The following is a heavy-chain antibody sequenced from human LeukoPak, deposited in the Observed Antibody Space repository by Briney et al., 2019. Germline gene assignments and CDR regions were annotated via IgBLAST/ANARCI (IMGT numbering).Heavy chain of an antibody. Sequence: GGSLRLSCAASGFTFSSYAMHWVRQAPGKGLEWVAVISYDGSNKYYADSVKGRFTISRDNSKNTLYLQMNSLRAEDTAVYYCARDHTAYSSSWYYFDYWGQGTLVTVFS. V-gene: IGHV3-30-3*01. J-gene: IGHJ4*02. CDR1: GFTFSSYA. CDR2: ISYDGSNK. CDR3: ARDHTAYSSSWYYFDY. D-gene: IGHD6-13*01.